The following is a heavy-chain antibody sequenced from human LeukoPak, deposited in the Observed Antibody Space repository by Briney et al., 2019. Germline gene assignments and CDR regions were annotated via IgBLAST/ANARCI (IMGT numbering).Heavy chain of an antibody. D-gene: IGHD3-22*01. CDR2: ISSSSSYI. Sequence: GGSLRLSCAASGFIFSSYSMNWVRQAPGKGLECVSSISSSSSYIYYADSVKGRFTISRDNAKNSLYLQMNSLRAEDTAVYYCAREHYDSSGYYSYWGQGTLVTVSS. J-gene: IGHJ4*02. V-gene: IGHV3-21*01. CDR1: GFIFSSYS. CDR3: AREHYDSSGYYSY.